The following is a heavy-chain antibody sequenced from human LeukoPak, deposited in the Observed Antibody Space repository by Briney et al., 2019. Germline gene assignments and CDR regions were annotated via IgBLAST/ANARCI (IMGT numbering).Heavy chain of an antibody. D-gene: IGHD3-10*01. J-gene: IGHJ4*02. CDR3: AKGRYGSGSYFAY. CDR1: GFTFSSYG. Sequence: AGSLRLSCAASGFTFSSYGMHWVRQAPGKGLEWVAFIRYDGSNKYYADSVKGRFTISRDNSKNTLYLQMNSLRAEDTAVYYCAKGRYGSGSYFAYWGQGTLVTVSS. V-gene: IGHV3-30*02. CDR2: IRYDGSNK.